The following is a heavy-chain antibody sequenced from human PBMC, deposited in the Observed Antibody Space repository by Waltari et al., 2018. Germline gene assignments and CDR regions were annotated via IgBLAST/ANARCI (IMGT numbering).Heavy chain of an antibody. Sequence: QLQLQESGPGLVKPSETLSLTCTVSGGSIRTNYNWGWIRQPPGKGLEWMGNMQYRGSTFYSPSLESRVTISLDTWKNQFSLRLSSVGAADTAVYFCGRIAFGDEGGYFQYWGQGTLVTVSS. D-gene: IGHD4-17*01. V-gene: IGHV4-39*01. J-gene: IGHJ1*01. CDR1: GGSIRTNYN. CDR2: MQYRGST. CDR3: GRIAFGDEGGYFQY.